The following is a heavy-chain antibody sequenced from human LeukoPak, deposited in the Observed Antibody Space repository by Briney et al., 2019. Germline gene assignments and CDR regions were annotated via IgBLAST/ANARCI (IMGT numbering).Heavy chain of an antibody. CDR3: ARVSTSGWYDFDY. CDR1: GGSISSGGYY. J-gene: IGHJ4*02. V-gene: IGHV4-31*03. CDR2: IYYSGST. Sequence: SQTLSLTCTVSGGSISSGGYYWSWIRQHPGRGLEWIGYIYYSGSTYYNPSLKSRLTISVDTSKNDFSQKLSSVTAADTAVYYCARVSTSGWYDFDYWGQGTLVTVSS. D-gene: IGHD2-2*01.